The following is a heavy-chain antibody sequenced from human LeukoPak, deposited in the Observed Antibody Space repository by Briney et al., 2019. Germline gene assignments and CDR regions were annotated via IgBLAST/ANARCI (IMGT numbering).Heavy chain of an antibody. V-gene: IGHV3-23*01. CDR2: ISGSGGST. CDR1: GFTFSSYA. J-gene: IGHJ4*02. D-gene: IGHD6-13*01. Sequence: GGSLRLSCAASGFTFSSYAMSWVRQAPGKGLEWVSAISGSGGSTYYADPVKGRFTISRDNSKNTLYLQMNSLRAEDTAVYYCAKRYGDSTGWFFDFWGQGSLVTVSS. CDR3: AKRYGDSTGWFFDF.